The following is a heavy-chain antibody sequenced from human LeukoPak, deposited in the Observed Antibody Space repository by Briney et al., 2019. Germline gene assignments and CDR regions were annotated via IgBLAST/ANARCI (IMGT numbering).Heavy chain of an antibody. CDR3: ARQGWSSTAYYHIDV. CDR1: GYSFTSYW. CDR2: IYPGDSDT. D-gene: IGHD2-2*01. J-gene: IGHJ6*03. V-gene: IGHV5-51*01. Sequence: GESLKISCKGSGYSFTSYWIAWVRQMPGQGLEWMGIIYPGDSDTRYSSSFEGQVTISADKSITTAYLQWTSVKASDTAMYYCARQGWSSTAYYHIDVWGKGTTVTVSS.